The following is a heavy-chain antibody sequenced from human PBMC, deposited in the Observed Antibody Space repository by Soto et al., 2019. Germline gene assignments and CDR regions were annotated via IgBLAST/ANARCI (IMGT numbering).Heavy chain of an antibody. CDR2: ISWNGATI. J-gene: IGHJ4*02. D-gene: IGHD2-15*01. Sequence: EVQLVESGGGLVQPGRSLRLSCAASGFTFDDYAMHWVRQPPGKGLEWVSGISWNGATIDYADSVKGRFTISRDNAMNSLDLQMNSLRADDTALYFCARDHCSGGACYVDYWGQGNLVTVSS. CDR3: ARDHCSGGACYVDY. V-gene: IGHV3-9*01. CDR1: GFTFDDYA.